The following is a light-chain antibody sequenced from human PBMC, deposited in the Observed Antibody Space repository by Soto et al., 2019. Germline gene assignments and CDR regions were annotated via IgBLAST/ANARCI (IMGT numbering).Light chain of an antibody. CDR2: DSS. J-gene: IGKJ1*01. Sequence: ESVLTQSPATLSLSPVERATLSCRASQSVSSYLAWYQQKPGQAPRLLIYDSSTRATGIPDRFSGSGSGTDFTLTISRLEPEDFAVYYCQQYGSSGTFGQGTKVDIK. CDR3: QQYGSSGT. CDR1: QSVSSY. V-gene: IGKV3-20*01.